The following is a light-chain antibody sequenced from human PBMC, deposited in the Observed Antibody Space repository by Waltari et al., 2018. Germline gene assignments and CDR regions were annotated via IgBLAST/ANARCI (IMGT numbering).Light chain of an antibody. J-gene: IGKJ1*01. Sequence: DIQMAQSPLSLSASVGDRVTVPSRASQGVSTHLNWYQHKPGKAPELLVYSASFLETGVPSRFSAGGSGTDFNFTITAVQPEDFATYYCQETYTPPWTFGPGTRLEIK. CDR1: QGVSTH. CDR3: QETYTPPWT. CDR2: SAS. V-gene: IGKV1-39*01.